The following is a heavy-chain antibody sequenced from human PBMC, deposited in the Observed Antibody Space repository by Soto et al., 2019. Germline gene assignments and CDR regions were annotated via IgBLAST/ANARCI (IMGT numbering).Heavy chain of an antibody. V-gene: IGHV1-3*01. J-gene: IGHJ4*02. CDR1: GYTFTSSA. CDR3: ARSIAVAAHFDY. Sequence: ASVKVSCKASGYTFTSSAMHWVRQAPGQRLEWMGWINAGNGNTKYSQKFQGRVTITRDTSASTAYMELSSLRSEDTAVYYCARSIAVAAHFDYWGQGTLVTVSS. D-gene: IGHD6-19*01. CDR2: INAGNGNT.